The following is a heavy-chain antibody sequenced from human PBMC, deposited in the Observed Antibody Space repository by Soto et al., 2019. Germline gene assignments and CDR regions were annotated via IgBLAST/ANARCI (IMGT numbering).Heavy chain of an antibody. CDR2: ISWDSGNI. CDR3: ATDRIAGGQWQLLDAFES. CDR1: GFTFDDYG. J-gene: IGHJ3*02. V-gene: IGHV3-9*01. Sequence: EVQLVESGGGLVQPGRSLRLSCVASGFTFDDYGMHWVRQAPGKGLEWVSGISWDSGNIGYGDSVKGRFNISRDNAKKSLYLQLNGLTAEDTALYYCATDRIAGGQWQLLDAFESWGQGTMVTVSS. D-gene: IGHD1-26*01.